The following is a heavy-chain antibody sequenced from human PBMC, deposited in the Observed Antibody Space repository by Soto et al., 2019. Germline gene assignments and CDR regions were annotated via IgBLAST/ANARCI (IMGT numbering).Heavy chain of an antibody. D-gene: IGHD2-21*02. CDR2: IFSSGGT. V-gene: IGHV4-59*01. J-gene: IGHJ3*02. CDR1: GGSISTYY. Sequence: SETLSLTCSVSGGSISTYYWSWIRQSPGKGLEFIGCIFSSGGTNYNPALKSRITISRDTSKNQLSLKLTSVTAADTAVYFCAKLQYTVVTSLDIWGQGTMVTVSS. CDR3: AKLQYTVVTSLDI.